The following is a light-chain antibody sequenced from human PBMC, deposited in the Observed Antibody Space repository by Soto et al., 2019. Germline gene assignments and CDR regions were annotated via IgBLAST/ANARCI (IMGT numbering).Light chain of an antibody. CDR1: SSDIGGYNY. Sequence: QSVLTQPASVSGSPGQSITISCTGTSSDIGGYNYVSWYQQHPGKDPKLMIYDVSDRPSGVSNRFSGSKSGNTASLTISGLQAEDEADYYCASYASSNTVLFGGGTKLTVL. J-gene: IGLJ2*01. V-gene: IGLV2-14*03. CDR3: ASYASSNTVL. CDR2: DVS.